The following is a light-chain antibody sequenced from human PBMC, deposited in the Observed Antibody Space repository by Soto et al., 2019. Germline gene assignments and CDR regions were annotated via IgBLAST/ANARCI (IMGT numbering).Light chain of an antibody. Sequence: DIQMTQSPSTLSASVGDRVTITCRASQSISTYLAWYQQKPGKAPKLQIYKASILDSGVPSRYSGSRSGTDSTLTITTLQPDDFATYHCQHYNLYSPWTFGQGPKVVIK. CDR3: QHYNLYSPWT. CDR1: QSISTY. CDR2: KAS. J-gene: IGKJ1*01. V-gene: IGKV1-5*03.